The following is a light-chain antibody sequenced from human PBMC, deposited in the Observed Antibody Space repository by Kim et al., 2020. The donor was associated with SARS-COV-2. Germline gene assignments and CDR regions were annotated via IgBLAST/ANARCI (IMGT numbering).Light chain of an antibody. CDR2: WAS. CDR1: QSVLYSSNNKNY. CDR3: QQYYNTPWT. V-gene: IGKV4-1*01. J-gene: IGKJ1*01. Sequence: DIVMTQSPDSLAVSLGERATINCKSSQSVLYSSNNKNYLAWYQLRPGQPPKLLIYWASTRESGVPNRFSGSGSGTDFTLTISTLQAEDVAVYYYQQYYNTPWTFGQGTKVDIK.